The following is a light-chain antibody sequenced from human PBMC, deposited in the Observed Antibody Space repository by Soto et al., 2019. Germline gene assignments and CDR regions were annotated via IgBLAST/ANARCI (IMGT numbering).Light chain of an antibody. V-gene: IGKV1-5*01. CDR1: QTIFNW. CDR2: NAS. Sequence: DIQMTQSPSTLSASVGDRVTITCRASQTIFNWLAWYQRKPGRAPNLLIYNASSLQSGVTSTFSGSGSGTEFTLTISSLQPGDFGTYYCQQYNSYSWTFGQGTKVEIK. CDR3: QQYNSYSWT. J-gene: IGKJ1*01.